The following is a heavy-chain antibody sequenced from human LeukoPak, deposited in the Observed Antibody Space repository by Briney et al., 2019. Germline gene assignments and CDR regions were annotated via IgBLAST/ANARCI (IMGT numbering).Heavy chain of an antibody. Sequence: GGSLRLSCAASGFTFSSYAMHWVRQAPGKGLEWVAVISYDGSNKYYADSVKGRFTISRDNSKNTLYLQMNSPRAEDTAVYYCARMWQLVRRGPFDYWGQGTLVTVSS. CDR2: ISYDGSNK. V-gene: IGHV3-30*01. CDR1: GFTFSSYA. CDR3: ARMWQLVRRGPFDY. J-gene: IGHJ4*02. D-gene: IGHD6-6*01.